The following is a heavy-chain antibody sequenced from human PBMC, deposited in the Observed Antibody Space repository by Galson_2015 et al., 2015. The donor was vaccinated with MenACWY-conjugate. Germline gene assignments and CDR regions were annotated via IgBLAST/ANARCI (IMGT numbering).Heavy chain of an antibody. D-gene: IGHD3-10*01. Sequence: SLRLSCAASGFTFSTYWMTWVRQPPGKGLDWVASIKYDGSKQYYGDSVRGRLIISRDNANNSLFLQMNSLRPEDTAVYYCVRPIMTFAAVRSLDYWGQGTVVTVSS. V-gene: IGHV3-7*01. J-gene: IGHJ4*02. CDR3: VRPIMTFAAVRSLDY. CDR2: IKYDGSKQ. CDR1: GFTFSTYW.